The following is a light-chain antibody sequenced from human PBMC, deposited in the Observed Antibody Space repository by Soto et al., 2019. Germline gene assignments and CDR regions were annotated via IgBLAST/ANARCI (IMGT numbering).Light chain of an antibody. J-gene: IGKJ5*01. CDR2: KVS. V-gene: IGKV2-30*01. Sequence: DVVMTQSPLSLPVTLGQPASISCRSSQSLVYSDGNTYLNWFQQRPGQSPRRLIYKVSNRDSGVPDRFSGSGSGADFTLKISRVEAEDVGVYYCMQGTHWPPITFVQGTRLEIK. CDR3: MQGTHWPPIT. CDR1: QSLVYSDGNTY.